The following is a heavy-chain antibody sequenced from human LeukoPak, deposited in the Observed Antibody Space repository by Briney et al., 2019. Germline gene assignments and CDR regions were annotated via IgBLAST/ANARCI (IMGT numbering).Heavy chain of an antibody. J-gene: IGHJ4*02. D-gene: IGHD3-10*01. V-gene: IGHV1-8*01. Sequence: GASVKVSCKASGYTFTSYDINWVRQAPGQGLEWMGWMNPNSGNTGYAQKFQGRVTMTRNTSISTAYMELSSMRSEDTAVYYCARVAMVRGVMAGYWGREPWSPSPQ. CDR2: MNPNSGNT. CDR1: GYTFTSYD. CDR3: ARVAMVRGVMAGY.